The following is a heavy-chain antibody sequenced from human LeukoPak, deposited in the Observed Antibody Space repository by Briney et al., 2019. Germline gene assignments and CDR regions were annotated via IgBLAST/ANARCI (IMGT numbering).Heavy chain of an antibody. CDR1: GFTVSSNY. CDR3: ARDLSGGNSGAFDI. CDR2: IYSGGTT. Sequence: GGSLRLSCAASGFTVSSNYMSWVRQAPGKGLEWVSVIYSGGTTYYADSVKGRFTLSRDNSKNTLYLQMNSLRAEDTAVYYCARDLSGGNSGAFDIWGQGTMVTVSS. V-gene: IGHV3-53*05. D-gene: IGHD4-23*01. J-gene: IGHJ3*02.